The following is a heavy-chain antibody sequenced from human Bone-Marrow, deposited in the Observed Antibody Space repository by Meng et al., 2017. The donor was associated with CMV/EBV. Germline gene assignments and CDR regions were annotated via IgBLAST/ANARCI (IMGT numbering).Heavy chain of an antibody. CDR3: ANTQLVEPNYYYYGMDV. Sequence: SVKVSCKASGGTFSSYAISWVRQAPGQGLEWMGGIIPIFGTANYAQKFQGRVTITTDESTSTAYMELSSLRSEDTAVYYCANTQLVEPNYYYYGMDVWGQGTTVTVSS. J-gene: IGHJ6*02. D-gene: IGHD6-6*01. CDR2: IIPIFGTA. V-gene: IGHV1-69*05. CDR1: GGTFSSYA.